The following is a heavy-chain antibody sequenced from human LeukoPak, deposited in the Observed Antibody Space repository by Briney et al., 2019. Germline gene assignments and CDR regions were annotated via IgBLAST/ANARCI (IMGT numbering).Heavy chain of an antibody. Sequence: VSLRICCAASGFTFSSYWMNRVRQPPGTGLYWIWEINHSGSTNYNPSLKSRVTISVDTSKNQFSLKLSSVTAADTAVYYCARGLYPPATDAFDIWGQGTMVTVSS. CDR2: INHSGST. V-gene: IGHV4-34*01. J-gene: IGHJ3*02. D-gene: IGHD2-2*01. CDR1: GFTFSSYW. CDR3: ARGLYPPATDAFDI.